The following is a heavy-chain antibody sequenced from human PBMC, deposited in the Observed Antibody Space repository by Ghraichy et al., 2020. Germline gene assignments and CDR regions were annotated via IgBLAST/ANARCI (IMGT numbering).Heavy chain of an antibody. Sequence: SETLSLTCAVYGGSFSGYYWTWIRQPPGKGLGWIGEINPSGSTNYNPSLKSRVTISVDTSKNQFSLKLNSLTAADTAVYYCARGRGGNGYSGIIDYWGQGTLVTVSS. CDR1: GGSFSGYY. CDR2: INPSGST. CDR3: ARGRGGNGYSGIIDY. J-gene: IGHJ4*02. V-gene: IGHV4-34*01. D-gene: IGHD5-24*01.